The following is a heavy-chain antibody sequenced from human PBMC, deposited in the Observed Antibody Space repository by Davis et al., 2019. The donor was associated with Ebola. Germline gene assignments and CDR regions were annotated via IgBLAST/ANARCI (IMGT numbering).Heavy chain of an antibody. CDR2: IYPDESDT. CDR1: GYSFTSYW. V-gene: IGHV5-51*01. CDR3: ARAGRLGRYFDL. D-gene: IGHD4-11*01. J-gene: IGHJ2*01. Sequence: GESLKLSCKGSGYSFTSYWIGWVRQMPGKGLEWMGIIYPDESDTRYSPSFQGQVTFSSDKTITTAYMQWSSLNAEDTAMYYCARAGRLGRYFDLWGRGTLVSVSS.